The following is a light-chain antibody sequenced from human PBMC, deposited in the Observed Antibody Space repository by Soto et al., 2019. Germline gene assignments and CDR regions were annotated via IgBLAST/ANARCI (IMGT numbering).Light chain of an antibody. Sequence: DIQMTQSPSSLSASVGDRVTITCRASQSISSYLNWYQQEPGKAPKLLIFAASSLQSGVPSRFSGSGSGTDFTLTISSLQPEEFATYYCQQSYSSPRTFCQGTKVEIK. J-gene: IGKJ1*01. V-gene: IGKV1-39*01. CDR3: QQSYSSPRT. CDR2: AAS. CDR1: QSISSY.